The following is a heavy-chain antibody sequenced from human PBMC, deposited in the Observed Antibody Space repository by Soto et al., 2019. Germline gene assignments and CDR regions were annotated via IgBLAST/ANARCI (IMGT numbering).Heavy chain of an antibody. CDR2: VLGGGGST. V-gene: IGHV3-23*01. J-gene: IGHJ3*02. Sequence: HPGGSLRLSCAASGFTFSSYAMSWVRQTPGKGLEWVSGVLGGGGSTFYADSVKGRFTISRDNSKNTLYVQMNNLRAEDTAIYYCARKGPPRDAFDIWGQGTMVTVSS. CDR1: GFTFSSYA. CDR3: ARKGPPRDAFDI.